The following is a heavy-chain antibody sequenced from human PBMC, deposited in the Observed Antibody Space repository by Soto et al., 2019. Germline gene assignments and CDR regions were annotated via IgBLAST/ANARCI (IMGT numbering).Heavy chain of an antibody. D-gene: IGHD6-19*01. CDR2: VSHDGKSG. J-gene: IGHJ4*02. CDR1: GFTFSSYA. CDR3: ARLDKFNGGWS. V-gene: IGHV3-30*14. Sequence: QVQLVESGGGVVQPGRSLRLSCAASGFTFSSYAMHWVRRAPGKGLEWVAAVSHDGKSGFYADSGSGRFTVSRDNATNLAYRQMDRLRPENTAIFFCARLDKFNGGWSWGQANAVTVSS.